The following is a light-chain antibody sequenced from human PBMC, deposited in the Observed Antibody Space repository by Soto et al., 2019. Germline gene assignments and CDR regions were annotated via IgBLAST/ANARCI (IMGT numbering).Light chain of an antibody. J-gene: IGLJ7*01. CDR3: SSYTSSNIPV. CDR2: DVT. CDR1: SSDVGGYNY. V-gene: IGLV2-14*03. Sequence: QSALTQPASVSGSPGLSITISCTGTSSDVGGYNYVSWYQHHPGKAPKLMIYDVTNRPSGVSNRFSGSKSGNTASLTISGLQAEDEADYYCSSYTSSNIPVFGGGTQLTVL.